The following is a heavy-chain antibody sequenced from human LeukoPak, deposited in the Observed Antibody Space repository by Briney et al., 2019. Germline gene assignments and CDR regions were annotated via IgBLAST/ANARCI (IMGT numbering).Heavy chain of an antibody. V-gene: IGHV1-3*01. CDR2: INAGNGNT. CDR3: ARVDTGFGELAY. J-gene: IGHJ4*02. Sequence: ASVKVSCKASGYTFTSYAMHWVRQAPGQRLEWMGWINAGNGNTKHSQKFQGRVTITRDTSASTAYMELSSLRSEDTAVYYCARVDTGFGELAYWGQGTLVTVSS. D-gene: IGHD3-10*01. CDR1: GYTFTSYA.